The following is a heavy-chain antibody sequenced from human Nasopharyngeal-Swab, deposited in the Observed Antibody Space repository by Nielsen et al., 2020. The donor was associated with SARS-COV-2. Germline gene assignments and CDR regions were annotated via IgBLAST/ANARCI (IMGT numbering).Heavy chain of an antibody. Sequence: ASVQVSCKASGYTFTSYDINWVRQAAAQGLEWMGWMNPTSGNTGYAQKFQGRVTMTRNTSISTAYMELSSLRSEDTAVYYFARVPTTTGLVKRYYFDYWGQGTLVTVSS. J-gene: IGHJ4*02. CDR2: MNPTSGNT. D-gene: IGHD1-26*01. CDR1: GYTFTSYD. CDR3: ARVPTTTGLVKRYYFDY. V-gene: IGHV1-8*01.